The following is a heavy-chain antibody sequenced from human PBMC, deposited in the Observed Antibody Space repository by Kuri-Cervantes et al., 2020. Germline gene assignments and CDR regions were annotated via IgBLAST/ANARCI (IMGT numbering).Heavy chain of an antibody. V-gene: IGHV3-48*03. CDR3: ARDPGAYYYYYYMDV. Sequence: GESLKISCAASGFTFSSYEMNWVRQAPGKGLEWVSYISTSGSTIYYSDSVKGRFTISRDNAKNSLYLQMNSLRAEDTAVYYCARDPGAYYYYYYMDVWGKGTTVTVSS. D-gene: IGHD1-14*01. CDR2: ISTSGSTI. CDR1: GFTFSSYE. J-gene: IGHJ6*03.